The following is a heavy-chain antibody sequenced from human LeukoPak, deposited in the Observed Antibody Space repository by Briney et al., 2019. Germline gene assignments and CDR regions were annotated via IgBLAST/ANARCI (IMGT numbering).Heavy chain of an antibody. Sequence: SVKVSCKASGGTFSSYAISWVRQAPGQGLEWMRGIIPIFGTANYAQKFQGRVMITTDESTSTAYMELSSLRSEDTAVYYCAREQDTAMGPYFDYWGQGTLVTVSS. V-gene: IGHV1-69*05. CDR3: AREQDTAMGPYFDY. CDR1: GGTFSSYA. D-gene: IGHD5-18*01. J-gene: IGHJ4*02. CDR2: IIPIFGTA.